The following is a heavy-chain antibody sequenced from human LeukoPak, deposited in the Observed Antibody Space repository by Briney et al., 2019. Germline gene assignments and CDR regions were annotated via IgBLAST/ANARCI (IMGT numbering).Heavy chain of an antibody. Sequence: SETLSLTCTVSGGSISSYYWSWIRQPPGKGLEWIGYIYYSGSTNYNPSLKSQVTISVDTSKNQFSLKLSSVTAADTAVYYCARLGRITMVRGVYYFDFWGQGTLVTVSS. V-gene: IGHV4-59*01. D-gene: IGHD3-10*01. CDR2: IYYSGST. CDR3: ARLGRITMVRGVYYFDF. CDR1: GGSISSYY. J-gene: IGHJ4*02.